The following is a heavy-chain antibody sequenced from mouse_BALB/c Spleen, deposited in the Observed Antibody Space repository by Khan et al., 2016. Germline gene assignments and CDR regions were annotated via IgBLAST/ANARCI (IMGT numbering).Heavy chain of an antibody. CDR2: ISTYYGDA. CDR3: ARRYYGSKYWYFDV. Sequence: QVQLQQSGAELVRPGVSVKISCKGSGYTFTDYAMHWVKQSHAKSLEWIGVISTYYGDASYNQKFKGKATMTVDKSSSTAYMELARLTSEDSAIXYGARRYYGSKYWYFDVWGAGTTVTVSS. CDR1: GYTFTDYA. V-gene: IGHV1S137*01. J-gene: IGHJ1*01. D-gene: IGHD1-1*01.